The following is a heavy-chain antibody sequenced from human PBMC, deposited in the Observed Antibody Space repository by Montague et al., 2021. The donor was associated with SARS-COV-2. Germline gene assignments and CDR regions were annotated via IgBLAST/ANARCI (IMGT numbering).Heavy chain of an antibody. CDR3: ARGLIRGVTTPFDY. CDR1: SGSIISSGYY. CDR2: TYYSGTT. D-gene: IGHD3-10*01. Sequence: SETLSLTCSVSSGSIISSGYYWGWIRQPPGKELEWIGNTYYSGTTYYXPSLQSRGTISVDTSKNHLSLRLSSVTATDTAVYFCARGLIRGVTTPFDYWGQGSQVTVSS. V-gene: IGHV4-39*02. J-gene: IGHJ4*02.